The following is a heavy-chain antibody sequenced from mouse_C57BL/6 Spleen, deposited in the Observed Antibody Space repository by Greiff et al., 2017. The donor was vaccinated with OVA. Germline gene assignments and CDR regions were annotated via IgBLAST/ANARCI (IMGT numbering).Heavy chain of an antibody. V-gene: IGHV2-2*01. D-gene: IGHD2-1*01. CDR1: GFSLTSYG. Sequence: QVQLQQSGPGLVQPSQSLSITCTVSGFSLTSYGVHWVRQSPGKGLEWLGVIWSGGSTDYNAAFISRLSISKDNSKSQVFFKMNSLQADDTAIYYCARGVTRGYYAMDYWGQGTSVTVSS. J-gene: IGHJ4*01. CDR2: IWSGGST. CDR3: ARGVTRGYYAMDY.